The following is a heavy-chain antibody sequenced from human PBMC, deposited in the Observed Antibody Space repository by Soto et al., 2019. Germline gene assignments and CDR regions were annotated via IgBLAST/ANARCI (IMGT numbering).Heavy chain of an antibody. CDR3: AREESIAAANYYYYGMDV. J-gene: IGHJ6*02. CDR1: GYTFTSYD. Sequence: ASVKVSCKASGYTFTSYDINWVRQATGQGLEWMGWMNPNSGNTGYAQKFQGRVTMTRNTSISTAYMELSSLRSEDTAVYYCAREESIAAANYYYYGMDVWGQGTTVTVSS. CDR2: MNPNSGNT. D-gene: IGHD6-13*01. V-gene: IGHV1-8*01.